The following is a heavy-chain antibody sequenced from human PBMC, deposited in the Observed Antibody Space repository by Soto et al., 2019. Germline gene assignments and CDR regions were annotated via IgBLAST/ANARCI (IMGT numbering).Heavy chain of an antibody. Sequence: QVQLQESGPGLVKPSQTLSLTCTVSGGSINSGDYYWSWVRQLPGEGLEWIGFIAYSGSTYYNPSPERRETISLVTSKNHSSPERNSLTAAASAVYYCAREVSPNSRGWYTVLVRWFDPWGQGTLVTVSS. CDR3: AREVSPNSRGWYTVLVRWFDP. CDR2: IAYSGST. J-gene: IGHJ5*02. CDR1: GGSINSGDYY. D-gene: IGHD6-19*01. V-gene: IGHV4-31*03.